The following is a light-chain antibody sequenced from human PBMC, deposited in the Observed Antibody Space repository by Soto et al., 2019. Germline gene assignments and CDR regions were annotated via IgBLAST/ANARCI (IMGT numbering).Light chain of an antibody. J-gene: IGLJ2*01. CDR1: SSDVGSYNY. V-gene: IGLV2-11*01. CDR2: DVS. Sequence: QSVLTQPRSVSGSPGESVTISCSGTSSDVGSYNYVSWYQQYPGKAPKVMIYDVSERPSAVPVRFSGSKSGNKASLTISGREAEDEAEDFCCSYSGGDSLLFGGGTKLTVL. CDR3: CSYSGGDSLL.